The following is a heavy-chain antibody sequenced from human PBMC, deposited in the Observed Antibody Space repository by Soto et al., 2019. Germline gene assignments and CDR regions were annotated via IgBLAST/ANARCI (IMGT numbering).Heavy chain of an antibody. V-gene: IGHV3-49*03. CDR3: TRECRVDQLPRAFDI. Sequence: GGSLRLSCTASGFTFGDYAMSWFRQAPGKGLEWVGFIRSKAYGGTKEYAASVKGRFTISREDSKSIAYLQMNSLKTEDTAVYYCTRECRVDQLPRAFDIWGQGTMVTVSS. CDR1: GFTFGDYA. CDR2: IRSKAYGGTK. D-gene: IGHD2-2*01. J-gene: IGHJ3*02.